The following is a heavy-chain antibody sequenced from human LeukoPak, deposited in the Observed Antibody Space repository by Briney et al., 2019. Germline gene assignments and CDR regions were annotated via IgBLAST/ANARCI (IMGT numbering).Heavy chain of an antibody. J-gene: IGHJ3*02. V-gene: IGHV3-48*01. CDR3: ARDGQYCSGGSCYWSEGAFDI. CDR2: ISNTRSTI. D-gene: IGHD2-15*01. Sequence: GGSLRLSCAASGFTFSSFSMNWVRQAPGKGLEWVSYISNTRSTIFYADSVKGRFTISRDNSKNTLYLQMNSLRAEDTAVYYCARDGQYCSGGSCYWSEGAFDIWGQGTMVTVSS. CDR1: GFTFSSFS.